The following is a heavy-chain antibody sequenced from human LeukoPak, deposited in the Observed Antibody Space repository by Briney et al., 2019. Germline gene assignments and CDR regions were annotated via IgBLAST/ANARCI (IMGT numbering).Heavy chain of an antibody. J-gene: IGHJ4*02. CDR2: INSDGSST. CDR3: ARRREGSSGPLDY. V-gene: IGHV3-74*01. D-gene: IGHD3-22*01. CDR1: GFTFSSYW. Sequence: GGSLRLSCAASGFTFSSYWMHWVRQAPGKGLVWVSRINSDGSSTSYADSVKGRFTISRDNAKNTLYLQMNSLRAEDTAVYYCARRREGSSGPLDYWGQGTLVTVSS.